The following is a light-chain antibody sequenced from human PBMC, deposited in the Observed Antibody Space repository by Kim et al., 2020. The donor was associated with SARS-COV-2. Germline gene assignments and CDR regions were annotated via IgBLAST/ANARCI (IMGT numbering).Light chain of an antibody. CDR2: AAA. CDR1: QDIANS. J-gene: IGKJ1*01. CDR3: QEYNSAPWT. V-gene: IGKV1-27*01. Sequence: GDRVTITCRASQDIANSLAWYQQKPGKVPRVLIYAAATLQTGVPSRFSGSGSGTEFTLTISSLQTDDVATYYCQEYNSAPWTFGPGTKVDIK.